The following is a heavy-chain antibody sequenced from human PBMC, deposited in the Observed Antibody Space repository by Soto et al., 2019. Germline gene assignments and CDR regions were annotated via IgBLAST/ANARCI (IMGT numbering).Heavy chain of an antibody. Sequence: LVTLSVTCTVGCGSIVGYDWSWISKQTGKGLEWIGEINHSGSTNYNPSLKSRVTISVDTSKNQFSLKLSSVTAADTAVYYCASKDSSSSVNYYYYMDVWGKGTTVTVSS. J-gene: IGHJ6*03. CDR3: ASKDSSSSVNYYYYMDV. D-gene: IGHD6-6*01. CDR2: INHSGST. CDR1: CGSIVGYD. V-gene: IGHV4-34*01.